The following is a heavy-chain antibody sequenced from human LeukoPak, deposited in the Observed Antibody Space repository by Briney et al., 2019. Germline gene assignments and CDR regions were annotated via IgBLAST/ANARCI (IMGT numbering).Heavy chain of an antibody. CDR2: IYYSGST. CDR1: GGSISSYY. J-gene: IGHJ3*02. Sequence: ETLSLTCTVSGGSISSYYWSWIRQPPGKGLEWIRYIYYSGSTNYNPSLKSRVTISVDTSKNQFSLKLSSVTAADTAVYYCAREGSSTPRTFDIWGQGTMVTVSS. V-gene: IGHV4-59*01. D-gene: IGHD2-2*01. CDR3: AREGSSTPRTFDI.